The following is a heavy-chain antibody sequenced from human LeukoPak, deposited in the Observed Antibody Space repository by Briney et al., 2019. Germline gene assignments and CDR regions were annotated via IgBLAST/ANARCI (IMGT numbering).Heavy chain of an antibody. CDR2: INHIGDI. J-gene: IGHJ6*03. D-gene: IGHD6-13*01. V-gene: IGHV4-34*01. CDR3: AREGAATVTAYYFFYMDV. CDR1: GGSFSDYF. Sequence: SETLSLTCAVNGGSFSDYFWSWIRQPPGKGLEWIAEINHIGDINYNPSLERRVTISVDMSRNHFSLKLSSVTAAETPLCYSAREGAATVTAYYFFYMDVWGKGTAVTVSS.